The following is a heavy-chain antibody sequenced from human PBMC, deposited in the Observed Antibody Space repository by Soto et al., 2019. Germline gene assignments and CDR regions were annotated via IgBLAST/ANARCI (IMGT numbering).Heavy chain of an antibody. J-gene: IGHJ4*02. V-gene: IGHV3-7*01. Sequence: EVQVVESGGGLVRPGGSLRLSCAASGFTFRNFWMSWVRQAPGKGLEWVANIKHDGSETYYVDSVKGRFTISRDNAKNSLYLQMNSLRAEDTAVYYCVREGDCSGGSCYSGFHYWGQGILVTVSS. CDR1: GFTFRNFW. CDR3: VREGDCSGGSCYSGFHY. D-gene: IGHD2-15*01. CDR2: IKHDGSET.